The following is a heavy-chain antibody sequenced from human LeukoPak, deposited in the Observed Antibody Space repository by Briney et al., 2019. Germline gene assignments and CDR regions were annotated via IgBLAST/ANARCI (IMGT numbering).Heavy chain of an antibody. Sequence: GGSLRLSCAAYGFTFSSYWMSWVRQAPGKGLEWVANIKQDGSEKYYVDSVKGRFTISRDNSKNTLYLQMNSLRAEDTAVYYCAKLMAGSGPYYYYYGMDVWGQGTTVTVSS. D-gene: IGHD6-19*01. J-gene: IGHJ6*02. CDR3: AKLMAGSGPYYYYYGMDV. V-gene: IGHV3-7*03. CDR1: GFTFSSYW. CDR2: IKQDGSEK.